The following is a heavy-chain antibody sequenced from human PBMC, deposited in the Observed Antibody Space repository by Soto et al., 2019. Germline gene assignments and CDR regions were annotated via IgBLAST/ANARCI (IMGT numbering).Heavy chain of an antibody. J-gene: IGHJ4*02. Sequence: ESGGGVVQPGRSLRLSCAASGFTFSSYGMHWVRQAPGKGLEWVAVISYDGSNKYHADSVKGRFTISRDNSKNTLYLQMNSLRAEDTAVYYCAKGTQWLASTVDYWGQGTLVTVSS. CDR2: ISYDGSNK. CDR3: AKGTQWLASTVDY. D-gene: IGHD6-19*01. CDR1: GFTFSSYG. V-gene: IGHV3-30*18.